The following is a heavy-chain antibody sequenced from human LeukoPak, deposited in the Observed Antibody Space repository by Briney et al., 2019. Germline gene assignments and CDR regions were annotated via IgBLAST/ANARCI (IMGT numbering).Heavy chain of an antibody. CDR3: ARLCSSSGWYDDDY. V-gene: IGHV1-69*13. J-gene: IGHJ4*02. Sequence: GASVKVSCKASGYTFTSYGISWVRQAPGQGLEWMGGIIPIFGTANYAQKFQGRVTITADESTSTAYMELSSLRSEDTAVYYCARLCSSSGWYDDDYWGQGTLVTVSS. CDR2: IIPIFGTA. CDR1: GYTFTSYG. D-gene: IGHD6-19*01.